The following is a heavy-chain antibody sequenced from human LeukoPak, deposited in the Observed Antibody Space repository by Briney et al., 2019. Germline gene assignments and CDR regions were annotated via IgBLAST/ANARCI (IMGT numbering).Heavy chain of an antibody. V-gene: IGHV1-24*01. J-gene: IGHJ4*02. CDR1: GYTLTELS. CDR2: FDPEDGET. D-gene: IGHD4-17*01. CDR3: ATHGPTVKPVGY. Sequence: ASVKVSCKVSGYTLTELSMHWVRQAPGKGLEWMGGFDPEDGETIYAQKFQGRVTMTEDTSTDTAYMELSSLRSEDTAVYYCATHGPTVKPVGYWGQGTLVTVSS.